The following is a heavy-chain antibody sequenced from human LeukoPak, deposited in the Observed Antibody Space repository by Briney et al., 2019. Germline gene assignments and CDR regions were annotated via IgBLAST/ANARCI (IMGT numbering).Heavy chain of an antibody. J-gene: IGHJ4*02. Sequence: PSETLSLTCTVSGGSISSSYWSWIRQPPGKGLEWIGYIYYSGSTNYNPSLKSRVTISVDTSKYQFSLKLTSVTAADTAVYYCARGGYSSGWYVFDYWGQGTLVTVSS. CDR3: ARGGYSSGWYVFDY. CDR1: GGSISSSY. CDR2: IYYSGST. V-gene: IGHV4-59*01. D-gene: IGHD6-19*01.